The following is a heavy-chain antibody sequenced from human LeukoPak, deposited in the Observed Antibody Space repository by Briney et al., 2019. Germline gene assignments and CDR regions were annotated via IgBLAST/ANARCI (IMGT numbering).Heavy chain of an antibody. CDR3: AKAREQLIGLDY. J-gene: IGHJ4*02. CDR2: ISSSSSYI. D-gene: IGHD1/OR15-1a*01. Sequence: GGSLRLSCAASGFTFSSYSMNWVRQAPGKGLEWVSSISSSSSYIYYADSVKGRFTISRDNSKNTLYLQMNSLRAKDTAVYYCAKAREQLIGLDYWGQGTLVTVSS. V-gene: IGHV3-21*04. CDR1: GFTFSSYS.